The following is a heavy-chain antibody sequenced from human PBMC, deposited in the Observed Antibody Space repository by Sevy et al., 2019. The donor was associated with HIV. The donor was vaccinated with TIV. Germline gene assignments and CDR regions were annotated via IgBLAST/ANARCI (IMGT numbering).Heavy chain of an antibody. CDR2: IKSKTDGGTR. Sequence: GGSLRLSCVASGFTFSNAWMSWVRQTPGKGLEWVGRIKSKTDGGTRDFAAPVKGRFAIARDDSNNTLSLQMDSLKTADSAVYYGTAGVGTSDFDYWCQGILVTVSS. D-gene: IGHD1-26*01. CDR3: TAGVGTSDFDY. V-gene: IGHV3-15*01. CDR1: GFTFSNAW. J-gene: IGHJ4*02.